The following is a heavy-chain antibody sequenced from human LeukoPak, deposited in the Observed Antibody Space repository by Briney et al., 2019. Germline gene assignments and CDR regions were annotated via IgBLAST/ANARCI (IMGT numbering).Heavy chain of an antibody. V-gene: IGHV3-9*01. Sequence: GGSLRLSCAASGFTVSSSYMSWVRQAPGKGLEWVSGISWNSGSIGYADSVKGRFTISRDNAKNSLYLQMNSLRAEDTALYYCARAIGVTCISTSCYSFDYWGQGTLVTVSS. J-gene: IGHJ4*02. CDR1: GFTVSSSY. D-gene: IGHD2-2*02. CDR2: ISWNSGSI. CDR3: ARAIGVTCISTSCYSFDY.